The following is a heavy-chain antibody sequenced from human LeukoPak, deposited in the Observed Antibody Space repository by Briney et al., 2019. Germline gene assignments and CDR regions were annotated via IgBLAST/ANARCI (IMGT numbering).Heavy chain of an antibody. J-gene: IGHJ5*02. Sequence: KPSETLSLTCTVSGGSISSSSYYWGWIRQPPGKGLEWIGSIYYSGSTNYNPSLKSRVTISVDTSKNQFSLKLSSVTAADTAVYYCARGDVVPAAEFWFDPWGQGTLVTVSS. CDR2: IYYSGST. CDR1: GGSISSSSYY. V-gene: IGHV4-39*07. D-gene: IGHD2-2*01. CDR3: ARGDVVPAAEFWFDP.